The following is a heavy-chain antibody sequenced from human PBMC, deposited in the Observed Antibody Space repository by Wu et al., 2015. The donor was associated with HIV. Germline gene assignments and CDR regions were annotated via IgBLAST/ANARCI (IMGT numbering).Heavy chain of an antibody. D-gene: IGHD6-19*01. CDR1: GYIFTSYY. CDR2: INPNGGST. CDR3: VRDQQWPTEYYHYYGMDV. Sequence: QVQLVQSGAEVKKPGASVKVSCKASGYIFTSYYLHWVRQAPGQGLEWMGIINPNGGSTIYAQKFQGRVTLTRDTSTSTVYMELSSLRSEDTAVYYCVRDQQWPTEYYHYYGMDVWGQGTDGHRLL. J-gene: IGHJ6*02. V-gene: IGHV1-46*01.